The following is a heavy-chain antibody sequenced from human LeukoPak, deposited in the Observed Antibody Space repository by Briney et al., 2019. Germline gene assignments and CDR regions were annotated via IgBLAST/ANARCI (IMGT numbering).Heavy chain of an antibody. V-gene: IGHV3-48*03. D-gene: IGHD6-19*01. CDR2: ISSSGRTI. CDR1: GFTFSRYE. CDR3: ARDPAYTSGWSDYGMDV. J-gene: IGHJ6*02. Sequence: GGSLRLSCAASGFTFSRYEMSWFRQAPGKGLEEWSYISSSGRTIYYADSVKGRFTISRDNAKNSLYLQMNSLRAADRAVYYCARDPAYTSGWSDYGMDVWGQGTTVTVSS.